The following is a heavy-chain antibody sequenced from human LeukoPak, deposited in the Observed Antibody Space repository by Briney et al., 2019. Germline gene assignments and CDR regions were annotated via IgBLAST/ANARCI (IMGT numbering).Heavy chain of an antibody. V-gene: IGHV3-23*01. J-gene: IGHJ6*01. CDR1: GFTFSSYG. CDR2: ISGSGGST. Sequence: SGGSLRLSCAASGFTFSSYGMSWVRQAPGKGLEWVSGISGSGGSTYYADSVKGRFTISRDNSKNTLYLQMNSLRAEDTAVYYCAKAVSCSSTSCYRCYGMDVWGQGTTVTASS. D-gene: IGHD2-2*02. CDR3: AKAVSCSSTSCYRCYGMDV.